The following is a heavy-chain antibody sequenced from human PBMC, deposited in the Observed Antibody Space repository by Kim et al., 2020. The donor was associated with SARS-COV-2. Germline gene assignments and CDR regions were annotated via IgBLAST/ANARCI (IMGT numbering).Heavy chain of an antibody. CDR1: GGSISSGSYY. CDR2: IYTSGST. V-gene: IGHV4-61*02. CDR3: AREVSSGWSNYYYGMDV. Sequence: SETLSLTCTVSGGSISSGSYYWSWIRQPAGKGLEWIGRIYTSGSTNYNPSLKSRVTISVDTSKNQFSLKLSSVTAADTAVYYCAREVSSGWSNYYYGMDVWGQGTTVTVSS. D-gene: IGHD6-19*01. J-gene: IGHJ6*02.